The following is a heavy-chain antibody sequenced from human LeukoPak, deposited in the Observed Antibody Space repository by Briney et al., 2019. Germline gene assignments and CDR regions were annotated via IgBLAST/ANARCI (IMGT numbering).Heavy chain of an antibody. V-gene: IGHV1-2*02. CDR3: ARGARDIVVVVAATTIYYYYYMDV. CDR2: INPNSGGT. CDR1: GYTFTGYY. J-gene: IGHJ6*03. D-gene: IGHD2-15*01. Sequence: GASVKVSCKASGYTFTGYYMHWVRQAPGQGLEWMGWINPNSGGTKYAQKFQGRLIMTRDTSISTAYMELSRLRSDDTAVYYCARGARDIVVVVAATTIYYYYYMDVWGKGTTVTVSS.